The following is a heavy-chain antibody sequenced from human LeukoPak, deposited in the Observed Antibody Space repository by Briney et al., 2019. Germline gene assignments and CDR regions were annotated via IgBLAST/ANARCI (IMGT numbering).Heavy chain of an antibody. J-gene: IGHJ5*02. V-gene: IGHV4-30-2*01. CDR3: ARDISGGYNRFDP. D-gene: IGHD1-20*01. CDR2: IYHSGST. Sequence: PSQTLSLTCAVSGGSISSGGYSWSWIRQPPGKGLEWIGYIYHSGSTYYNPSLKSRVTISVDRSKNQFSLKLSSVTAADTAVYYCARDISGGYNRFDPWGQGTLVTVSS. CDR1: GGSISSGGYS.